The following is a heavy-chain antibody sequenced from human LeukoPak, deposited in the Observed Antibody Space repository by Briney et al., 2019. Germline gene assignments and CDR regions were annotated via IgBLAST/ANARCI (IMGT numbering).Heavy chain of an antibody. J-gene: IGHJ4*02. D-gene: IGHD3-22*01. CDR3: AKAEPQYYYDSSGYPYYFDY. Sequence: GGSLRLSCAASGFTFSSYGMHWVRQAPGKGLEWVAFIRYDGSNKYYADSVKGRFTISRDNSKNTLYLQMNSLRAEDTAVYYCAKAEPQYYYDSSGYPYYFDYWGQGTLVTVSS. CDR2: IRYDGSNK. CDR1: GFTFSSYG. V-gene: IGHV3-30*02.